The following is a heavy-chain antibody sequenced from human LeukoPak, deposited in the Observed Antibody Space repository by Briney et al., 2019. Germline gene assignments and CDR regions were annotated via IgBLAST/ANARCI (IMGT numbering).Heavy chain of an antibody. CDR2: IYTSGST. J-gene: IGHJ6*04. CDR1: GGSISSGSYY. D-gene: IGHD2-21*01. Sequence: SETLSLTCTVSGGSISSGSYYWSWIRLPAGKGLEWIGRIYTSGSTNYSPSLNSRVTISVDTSKNQFSLKLSSVTAADTAVYYCGKDSAISYFLHHLDGLGKRNTVTVSS. V-gene: IGHV4-61*02. CDR3: GKDSAISYFLHHLDG.